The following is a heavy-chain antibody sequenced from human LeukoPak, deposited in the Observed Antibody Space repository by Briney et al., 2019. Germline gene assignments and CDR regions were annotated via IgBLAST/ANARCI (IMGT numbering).Heavy chain of an antibody. CDR2: ISYDGSNK. V-gene: IGHV3-30*18. CDR3: AKDRNDTQKGLYYFDY. CDR1: GFNFSSYG. Sequence: PVGSLRLSCAASGFNFSSYGMHWVRQAPGKGLEWVAVISYDGSNKYYADSVKGRFTISRDNSKNTLYLQMSSLRAEDTALYYCAKDRNDTQKGLYYFDYWGQGTLVTVSS. D-gene: IGHD3-22*01. J-gene: IGHJ4*02.